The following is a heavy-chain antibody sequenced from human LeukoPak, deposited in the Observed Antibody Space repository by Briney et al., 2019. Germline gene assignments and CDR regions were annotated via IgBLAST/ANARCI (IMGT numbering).Heavy chain of an antibody. V-gene: IGHV1-18*01. CDR1: GYTFTSYG. CDR3: AEEPEYYFDY. CDR2: ISAYNGNT. J-gene: IGHJ4*02. Sequence: AASVKVSCKASGYTFTSYGISWVRQAPGQGLEWMGWISAYNGNTNYAQKLQGRVTMTTDTSTSTAYMELRSPRSDDTAVYYCAEEPEYYFDYWGQGTLVTVSS.